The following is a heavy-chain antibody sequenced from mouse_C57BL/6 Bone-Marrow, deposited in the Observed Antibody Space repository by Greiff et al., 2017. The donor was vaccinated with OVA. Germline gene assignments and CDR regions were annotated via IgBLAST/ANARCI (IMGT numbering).Heavy chain of an antibody. Sequence: DVKLQESGPGLVKPSQSLSLTCSVTGYSITSGYYWNWIRQFPGNKLEWMGYISYDGSNNYNPSLKNRISITRDTSKNQFFLKLNSVTTEDTATYYCARDGAYWYFDVWGTGTTVTVSS. CDR3: ARDGAYWYFDV. V-gene: IGHV3-6*01. CDR1: GYSITSGYY. J-gene: IGHJ1*03. CDR2: ISYDGSN.